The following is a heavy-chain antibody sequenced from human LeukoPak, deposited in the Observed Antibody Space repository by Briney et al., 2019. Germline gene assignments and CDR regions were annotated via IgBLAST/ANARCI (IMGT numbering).Heavy chain of an antibody. CDR3: AKDASGYSYGSKYFDY. Sequence: GGSLRLSCAASGFTFSSYGMSWVRQAPGKGLEWVSAISGSGGSTYYADSVKGRFTISRDNSKNTLYLQMDSLRAEDTAVYYCAKDASGYSYGSKYFDYWGQGTLVTVSS. J-gene: IGHJ4*02. D-gene: IGHD5-18*01. CDR2: ISGSGGST. CDR1: GFTFSSYG. V-gene: IGHV3-23*01.